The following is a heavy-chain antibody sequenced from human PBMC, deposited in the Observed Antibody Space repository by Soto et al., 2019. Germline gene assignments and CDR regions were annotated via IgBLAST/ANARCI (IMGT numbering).Heavy chain of an antibody. CDR1: GGSISSYY. Sequence: PSETLSLTCTVSGGSISSYYWSWIRQPPGKGLEWIGYIYYSGSTNYNPSLKSRVTISVDTSKNQFSLKLSSVTAADTAVYYCARHTYSGSYYPNYYMDVWGKGTTVTVSS. CDR2: IYYSGST. V-gene: IGHV4-59*08. D-gene: IGHD3-10*01. CDR3: ARHTYSGSYYPNYYMDV. J-gene: IGHJ6*03.